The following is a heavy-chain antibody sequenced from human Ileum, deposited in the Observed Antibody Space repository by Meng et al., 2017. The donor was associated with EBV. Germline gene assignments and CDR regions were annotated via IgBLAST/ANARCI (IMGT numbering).Heavy chain of an antibody. J-gene: IGHJ4*02. Sequence: QVQLVQSGSELKQPGXSVKVSXRPSGYTFTSYAINWVRQAPGQGPDWMGWIDPNTGNPTYDQGFTGRFVFSLDTSVSTAYLQINSLRADDTAVYYCARDSPLDGYSLLDYWGQGTLVNVSS. V-gene: IGHV7-4-1*02. CDR3: ARDSPLDGYSLLDY. D-gene: IGHD5-24*01. CDR2: IDPNTGNP. CDR1: GYTFTSYA.